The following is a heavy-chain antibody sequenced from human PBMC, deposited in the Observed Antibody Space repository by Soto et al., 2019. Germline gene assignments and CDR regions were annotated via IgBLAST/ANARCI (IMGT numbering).Heavy chain of an antibody. J-gene: IGHJ4*02. CDR3: ARDRGGAGATDY. CDR2: ISSSSSTI. CDR1: GFIFSDHY. D-gene: IGHD1-26*01. Sequence: EVQLVQSGGGLVQPGGSLRLSCAASGFIFSDHYMDWVRQAPGKGLEWVSYISSSSSTIRYADSVKGRFTISRDNAKNSLFLQMNSLRDEDTAVYYCARDRGGAGATDYWGQGTLVTVSS. V-gene: IGHV3-48*02.